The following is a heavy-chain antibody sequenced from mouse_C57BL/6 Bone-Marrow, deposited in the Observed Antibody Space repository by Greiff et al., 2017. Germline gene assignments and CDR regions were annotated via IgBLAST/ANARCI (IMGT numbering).Heavy chain of an antibody. CDR2: ISSGGGYI. D-gene: IGHD4-1*02. V-gene: IGHV5-9-1*02. CDR1: GFTFSSYA. CDR3: KSNCVGY. J-gene: IGHJ2*01. Sequence: EVQGVESGAGLVKPGGSLKLSCAASGFTFSSYAMSWVRQTPEKRLEWVAYISSGGGYIYYADTVKGRFTISRDTARNTLYLHMSSLKSEDTAMYYSKSNCVGYWGQGNTLTVYS.